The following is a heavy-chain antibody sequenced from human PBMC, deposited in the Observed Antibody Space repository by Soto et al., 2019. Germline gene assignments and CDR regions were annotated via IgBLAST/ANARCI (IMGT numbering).Heavy chain of an antibody. V-gene: IGHV1-18*01. Sequence: ASVKVSCKTSGYTFNTYGINWVRQAPGQGLELMGWISAYDGKTTYAEKFRGTVTLTTDTSTSTAYMELRSLRSDDTAIYYCARDPHEFWTSYWFDPWGQGTPVTVSS. CDR3: ARDPHEFWTSYWFDP. J-gene: IGHJ5*02. D-gene: IGHD3-3*01. CDR2: ISAYDGKT. CDR1: GYTFNTYG.